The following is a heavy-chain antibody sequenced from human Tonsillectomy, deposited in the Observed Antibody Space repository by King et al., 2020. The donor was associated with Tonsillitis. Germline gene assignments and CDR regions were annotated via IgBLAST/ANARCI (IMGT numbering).Heavy chain of an antibody. CDR3: ARGQYYYDSSGYYPLYFDY. Sequence: VQLVESGAEVTKPGASVKVSCKASGYTFTSYYMHWVRQAPGQGLEWMGIINPSAGSTSYAQKFQGRATMTRDTSTSTVYMEPSSLTSEDTAVYYCARGQYYYDSSGYYPLYFDYWGQGTLITVSS. CDR1: GYTFTSYY. CDR2: INPSAGST. J-gene: IGHJ4*02. V-gene: IGHV1-46*01. D-gene: IGHD3-22*01.